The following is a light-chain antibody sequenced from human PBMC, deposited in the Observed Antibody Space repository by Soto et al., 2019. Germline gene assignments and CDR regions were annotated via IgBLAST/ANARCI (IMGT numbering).Light chain of an antibody. CDR2: DAS. J-gene: IGKJ2*01. CDR1: QIIGSS. Sequence: DIQMTQSPSTLSGSVGDRVTITCRASQIIGSSLAWYQQKPGKAPKLLIYDASTLQSGVPSRFSGSESGTEFTLTISSLQPDDSATYYCQQYYSYPYTFGQGTKLEIK. CDR3: QQYYSYPYT. V-gene: IGKV1-5*01.